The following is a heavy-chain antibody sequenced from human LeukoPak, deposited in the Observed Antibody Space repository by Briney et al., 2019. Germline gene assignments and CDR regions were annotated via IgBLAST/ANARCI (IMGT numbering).Heavy chain of an antibody. J-gene: IGHJ4*02. CDR3: ARDSVDRYYYDSSGFIDY. D-gene: IGHD3-22*01. CDR1: GGSFSGYY. V-gene: IGHV4-34*01. CDR2: INHSGST. Sequence: SETLSLTCAVYGGSFSGYYWSWIRQPPGKGLEWIGEINHSGSTNYNPSLKSRVTISVDTSKNQFSLKLSSVTAADTAVYYCARDSVDRYYYDSSGFIDYWGQGTLVTVSS.